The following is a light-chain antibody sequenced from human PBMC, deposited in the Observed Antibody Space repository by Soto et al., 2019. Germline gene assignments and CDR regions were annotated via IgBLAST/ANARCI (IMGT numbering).Light chain of an antibody. J-gene: IGLJ2*01. CDR3: QTWGTGIVV. CDR1: SGHSTYA. V-gene: IGLV4-69*02. Sequence: QSVLTQSPSASASLGASVKLTCTLSSGHSTYAIAWHQQQPEKGPRYLMKVDSDGIHSKGDGIPDRFSGSNSGAERYLTISSLQSEDEADYYCQTWGTGIVVFGGGTKVTVL. CDR2: VDSDGIH.